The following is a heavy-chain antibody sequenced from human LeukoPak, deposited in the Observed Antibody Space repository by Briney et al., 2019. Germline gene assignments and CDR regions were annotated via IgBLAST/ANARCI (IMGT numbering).Heavy chain of an antibody. CDR3: ARNILPYSSGYGDAFDI. CDR2: IYYSGST. V-gene: IGHV4-59*01. Sequence: PSETLSLTSTVSGGSISSYYWSWIRQPPGKGLEWIGYIYYSGSTNYNPSLKSRVTISVDTSKNQFSLKLSSVTAADTAVYYCARNILPYSSGYGDAFDIWGQGTMVTVSS. D-gene: IGHD3-22*01. CDR1: GGSISSYY. J-gene: IGHJ3*02.